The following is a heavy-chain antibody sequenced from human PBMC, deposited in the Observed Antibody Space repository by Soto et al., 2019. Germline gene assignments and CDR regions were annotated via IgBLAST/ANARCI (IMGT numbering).Heavy chain of an antibody. CDR3: ARGAAGPYYFDF. V-gene: IGHV1-69*13. D-gene: IGHD6-13*01. Sequence: ASVKVSCKASGGTFSSYAISWVRQAPGQGLEWMGGIIPIFGTANYAQKFQGRVTITAXXXXSXXXMXLXXLRXEXTAVYYCARGAAGPYYFDFWGQRTLVTVSA. CDR1: GGTFSSYA. CDR2: IIPIFGTA. J-gene: IGHJ4*02.